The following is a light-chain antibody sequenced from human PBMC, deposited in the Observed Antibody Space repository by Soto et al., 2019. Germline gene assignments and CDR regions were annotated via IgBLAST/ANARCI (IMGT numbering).Light chain of an antibody. J-gene: IGLJ1*01. Sequence: QSVLTQPGSLSGPPGQSISTPCTGTSNDIGGYNYVSWYQQFPGKAPKLIIYDVTNRPSGVSFRFTGSKSGNTASLTISGLQAEDEAGYHCSSYSSTSTRRLFGAGTKVTVL. CDR1: SNDIGGYNY. CDR3: SSYSSTSTRRL. V-gene: IGLV2-14*03. CDR2: DVT.